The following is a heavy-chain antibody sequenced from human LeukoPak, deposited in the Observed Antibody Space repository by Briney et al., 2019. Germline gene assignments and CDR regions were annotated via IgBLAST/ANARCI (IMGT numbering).Heavy chain of an antibody. Sequence: GGSLRLSCAVSGFTFSSYSMNWVRKAPGKGLEWVSSISTSGSSLWNADSVKGRFTISRDDAQNSLYLEMNSLRVEDTAVYFCVRVTVPGKFSYNWNFDLWGRGTLVTVSS. CDR3: VRVTVPGKFSYNWNFDL. CDR2: ISTSGSSL. J-gene: IGHJ2*01. CDR1: GFTFSSYS. D-gene: IGHD2/OR15-2a*01. V-gene: IGHV3-21*06.